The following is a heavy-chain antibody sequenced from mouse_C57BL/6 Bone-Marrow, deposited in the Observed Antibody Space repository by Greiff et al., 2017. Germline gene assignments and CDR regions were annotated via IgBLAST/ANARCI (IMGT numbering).Heavy chain of an antibody. D-gene: IGHD1-1*01. CDR2: ISSGGSYT. J-gene: IGHJ4*01. CDR3: ARTTTVVDYAMDY. V-gene: IGHV5-6*01. CDR1: GFTFSSYG. Sequence: EVQRVESGGDLVKPGGSLKLSCAASGFTFSSYGMSWVRQTPDKRLEWVATISSGGSYTYYPDSGKGRFTLSRDNAKNTLYLQMSSLKSEDTAMYYCARTTTVVDYAMDYWGQGTSVTVSS.